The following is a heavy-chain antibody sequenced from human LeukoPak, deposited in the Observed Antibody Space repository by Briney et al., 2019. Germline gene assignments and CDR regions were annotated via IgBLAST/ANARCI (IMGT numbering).Heavy chain of an antibody. CDR3: ASLGEEQQLVGFRDLRPNDWYFDL. Sequence: ASVKVSCKASGGTFSSYAISWVRRAPGQGLEWMGRIIPILGIANYAQKFQGRVTITADKSTSTAYMELSSLRSEDTAVYYCASLGEEQQLVGFRDLRPNDWYFDLWGRGALVTVSS. V-gene: IGHV1-69*04. CDR1: GGTFSSYA. D-gene: IGHD6-13*01. CDR2: IIPILGIA. J-gene: IGHJ2*01.